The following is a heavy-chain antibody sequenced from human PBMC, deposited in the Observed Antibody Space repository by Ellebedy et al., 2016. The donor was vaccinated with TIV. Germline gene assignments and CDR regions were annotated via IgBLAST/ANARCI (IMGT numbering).Heavy chain of an antibody. Sequence: SETLSLTXTVSGGPISSYYWSWIRQPPGKGLEWIGYIYYSGTTKYNPSLKSRVTISVDTSKNQFSLKLSSVTAADTAVYYCARYDYVWGSPDYWGQGTLVTVSS. D-gene: IGHD3-16*01. CDR3: ARYDYVWGSPDY. J-gene: IGHJ4*02. CDR2: IYYSGTT. V-gene: IGHV4-59*01. CDR1: GGPISSYY.